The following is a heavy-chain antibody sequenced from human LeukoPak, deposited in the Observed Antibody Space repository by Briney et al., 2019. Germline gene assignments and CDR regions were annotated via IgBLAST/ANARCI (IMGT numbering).Heavy chain of an antibody. CDR1: GGTFSSYA. J-gene: IGHJ4*02. Sequence: ASVKVSCKASGGTFSSYAISWVRQAPGQGLEWMGGIIPIFGTANYAQKFQGRVTITADKSTSTAYMELSSLRSDDTAVYYCASGRTDIVVVPATLRNYYFDYWGQGTLVTVSS. CDR2: IIPIFGTA. V-gene: IGHV1-69*06. CDR3: ASGRTDIVVVPATLRNYYFDY. D-gene: IGHD2-2*01.